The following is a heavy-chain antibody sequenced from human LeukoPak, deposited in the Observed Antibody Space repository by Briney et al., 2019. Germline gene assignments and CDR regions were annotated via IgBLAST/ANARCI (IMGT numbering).Heavy chain of an antibody. Sequence: SETLSLTCTVSAGSISSYYWSWIRQPPGKGLEWIGEINHSGSTNYNPSLKSRVTISVDTSKNQFSLKLSSVTAADTAVYYCARVARYFGARGDYFDYWGQGTLVTVSS. V-gene: IGHV4-34*01. D-gene: IGHD3-9*01. CDR2: INHSGST. CDR3: ARVARYFGARGDYFDY. J-gene: IGHJ4*02. CDR1: AGSISSYY.